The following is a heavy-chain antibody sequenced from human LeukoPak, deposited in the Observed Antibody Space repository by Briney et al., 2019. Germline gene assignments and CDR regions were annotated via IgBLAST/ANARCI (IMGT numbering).Heavy chain of an antibody. CDR1: GYTFTSYY. D-gene: IGHD4-17*01. CDR3: AREWVTTHSENWFDP. Sequence: AASVKVSCKASGYTFTSYYMHWVRQAPGQGLEWMGIINPSGGSTSYAQKFQGRVTMTRDTSTSTVYMELSSLRSEDTAVYYCAREWVTTHSENWFDPWGQGTLVTVSS. V-gene: IGHV1-46*01. J-gene: IGHJ5*02. CDR2: INPSGGST.